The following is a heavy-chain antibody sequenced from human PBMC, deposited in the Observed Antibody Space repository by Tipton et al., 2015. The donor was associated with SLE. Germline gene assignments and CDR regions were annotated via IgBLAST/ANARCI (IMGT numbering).Heavy chain of an antibody. V-gene: IGHV4-39*07. CDR1: GDSLSSNNYY. Sequence: LRLSCSVSGDSLSSNNYYWGWIRQSPAQGLEWIGTIHYAGGTYFNPSLKGRPTISADTSKNQFSLKLSSVTAADTAVYYCARVWARVIISDLRTDYYLDVWGKGTTVTVSS. CDR3: ARVWARVIISDLRTDYYLDV. CDR2: IHYAGGT. J-gene: IGHJ6*03. D-gene: IGHD3-10*01.